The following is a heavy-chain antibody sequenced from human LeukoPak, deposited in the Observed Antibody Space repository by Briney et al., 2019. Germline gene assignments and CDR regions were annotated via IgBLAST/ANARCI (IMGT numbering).Heavy chain of an antibody. Sequence: SETLSLTCAVYGGSFSGYYWSWIRQPPGKGLEWIGEINHSGSTNYNPSLKSRVTISVDTSKNQFSLKLSSVTAADTAVYYRARDPRGGYSYGLQADAFDIWGQGTMVTVSS. D-gene: IGHD5-18*01. J-gene: IGHJ3*02. CDR1: GGSFSGYY. V-gene: IGHV4-34*01. CDR3: ARDPRGGYSYGLQADAFDI. CDR2: INHSGST.